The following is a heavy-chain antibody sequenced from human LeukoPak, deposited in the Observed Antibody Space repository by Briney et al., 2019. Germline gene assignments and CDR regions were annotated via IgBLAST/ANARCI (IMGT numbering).Heavy chain of an antibody. V-gene: IGHV3-48*03. J-gene: IGHJ6*02. CDR1: GFTFSSYE. CDR3: ASPPTTYYGMDV. CDR2: ISSSGSTI. D-gene: IGHD1-1*01. Sequence: GGSLRLSCAASGFTFSSYEMNWVRQAPGKGLEWVSYISSSGSTIYYADSVKGRFTISRDNSKNTLYLQMNSLRAEDTAVYYCASPPTTYYGMDVWGQGTTVTVSS.